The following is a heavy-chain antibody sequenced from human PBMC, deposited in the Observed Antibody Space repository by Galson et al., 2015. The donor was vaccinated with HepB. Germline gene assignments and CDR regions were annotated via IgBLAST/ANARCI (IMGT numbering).Heavy chain of an antibody. CDR3: SNGGAIVKTTFDY. D-gene: IGHD1-26*01. J-gene: IGHJ4*02. Sequence: SLRLSCAASGFTFTSNAMSWVRQAPGKGLEWVSSISDSGDNTYYADSVKGRFTISRDNSKSTLYLQMNSLRAEDTAVYFCSNGGAIVKTTFDYWGQGTLVTVSS. V-gene: IGHV3-23*01. CDR2: ISDSGDNT. CDR1: GFTFTSNA.